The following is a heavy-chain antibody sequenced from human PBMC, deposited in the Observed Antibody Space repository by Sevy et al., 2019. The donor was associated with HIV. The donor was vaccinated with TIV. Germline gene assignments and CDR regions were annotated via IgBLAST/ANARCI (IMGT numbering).Heavy chain of an antibody. D-gene: IGHD2-21*02. CDR3: AKDGLYGGDFEYFQD. J-gene: IGHJ1*01. V-gene: IGHV3-23*01. CDR2: MTGSGGTI. CDR1: RFSFSSYA. Sequence: GGSLRLSCAASRFSFSSYAMSWVRQAPGKGLEWVSSMTGSGGTIYYGDSVKGRFTISRDNSKNTLYLQMNSLRAEDTAVYYCAKDGLYGGDFEYFQDWGQGTLVTVSP.